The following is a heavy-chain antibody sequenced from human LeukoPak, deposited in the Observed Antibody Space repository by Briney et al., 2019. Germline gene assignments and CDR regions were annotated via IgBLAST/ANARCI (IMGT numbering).Heavy chain of an antibody. V-gene: IGHV1-2*02. CDR1: GYTFTGYY. J-gene: IGHJ6*02. Sequence: ASVRVSCKASGYTFTGYYIHWVRQAPGQGLEWMGWINPNSGGTNYAQRFQGRVTMTRDTSISTAYMELSRLRSDDTAVYYCARLDIVAYYYGMDVWGQGTTVTVSS. CDR2: INPNSGGT. CDR3: ARLDIVAYYYGMDV. D-gene: IGHD5-12*01.